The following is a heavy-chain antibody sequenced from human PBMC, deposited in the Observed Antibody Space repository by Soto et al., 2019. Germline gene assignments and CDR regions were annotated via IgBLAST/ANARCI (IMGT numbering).Heavy chain of an antibody. J-gene: IGHJ4*02. Sequence: HPGGSMRLSCAASGFTFWNYAMSWVRQAPGKGLEWVSAITDDGSNTYHADSVKGRFTISRDNSINTLYLQMNSLRAEDTAKYYCAKGSASSRPYYFDYWGQGALVTVSS. CDR2: ITDDGSNT. D-gene: IGHD6-6*01. CDR3: AKGSASSRPYYFDY. V-gene: IGHV3-23*01. CDR1: GFTFWNYA.